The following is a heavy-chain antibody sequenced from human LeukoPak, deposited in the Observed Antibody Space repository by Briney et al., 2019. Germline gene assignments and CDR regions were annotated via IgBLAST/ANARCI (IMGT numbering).Heavy chain of an antibody. CDR1: GFTLSNFW. CDR2: INHDGSTT. V-gene: IGHV3-74*01. D-gene: IGHD1-26*01. Sequence: GGSLRLSCAASGFTLSNFWMHWVRQAPGKGLVCVARINHDGSTTGYADSVKGRFHISRDNAKNTLYLQMNSLRAEDTAVYSCAKNQWELTDWGQGTLVTVSS. CDR3: AKNQWELTD. J-gene: IGHJ4*02.